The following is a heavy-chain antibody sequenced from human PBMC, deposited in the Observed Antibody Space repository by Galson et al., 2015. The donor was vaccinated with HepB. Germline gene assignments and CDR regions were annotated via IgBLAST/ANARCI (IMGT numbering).Heavy chain of an antibody. CDR3: IRGSPSSPLYYSGMDV. V-gene: IGHV3-49*03. D-gene: IGHD6-6*01. J-gene: IGHJ6*02. CDR1: GFTFRDYA. CDR2: IRSKTYGGTS. Sequence: SLRLSCAASGFTFRDYALSWFRQAPGKGLEWVGFIRSKTYGGTSEYAASGKGRFTISRDESKSIACLQMNSLKTVDTAVYYCIRGSPSSPLYYSGMDVWGPGTPVTVPS.